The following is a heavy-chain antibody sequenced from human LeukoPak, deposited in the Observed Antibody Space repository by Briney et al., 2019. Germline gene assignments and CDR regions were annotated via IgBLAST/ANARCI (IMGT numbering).Heavy chain of an antibody. CDR3: ARVHDPTAAGDY. CDR2: IYYSGST. D-gene: IGHD6-13*01. J-gene: IGHJ4*02. CDR1: GGSISSYY. V-gene: IGHV4-59*01. Sequence: SETLSLTCTVSGGSISSYYWSWIRQPPGKGLEWIGYIYYSGSTNYNPSLKSRVTISVDTSKNQFSLKLSSVTAADTAVYYCARVHDPTAAGDYWGQGTLVTVSS.